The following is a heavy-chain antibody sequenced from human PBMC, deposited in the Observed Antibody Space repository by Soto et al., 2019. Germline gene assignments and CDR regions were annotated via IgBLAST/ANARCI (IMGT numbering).Heavy chain of an antibody. J-gene: IGHJ6*02. CDR3: TRAEYGDFGDNDYYYCGMDV. CDR2: IIPIFGTA. CDR1: GGTFSSYA. Sequence: QVQLVQSGAEVKKPGSSVKVSCKASGGTFSSYAISWVRQAPGQGLEWMGGIIPIFGTANYAQKFQGRVTITADESTSTGYMELGSLVAKYAAVYYGTRAEYGDFGDNDYYYCGMDVWGQGTKVTVSS. V-gene: IGHV1-69*12. D-gene: IGHD3-10*01.